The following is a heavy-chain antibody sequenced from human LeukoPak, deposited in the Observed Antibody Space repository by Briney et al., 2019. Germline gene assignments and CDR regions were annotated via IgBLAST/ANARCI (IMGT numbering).Heavy chain of an antibody. CDR3: ARSIVVVPAAISPFDY. J-gene: IGHJ4*02. CDR2: IYTSGST. V-gene: IGHV4-61*02. Sequence: PSQTLSLTYTVSGGSISSGSYYWSWIRQPAGKGLEWIGRIYTSGSTNYNPSLKSRVTISVDTSKNQFSLKLSSVTAADTAVYYCARSIVVVPAAISPFDYWGQGTLVTVSS. D-gene: IGHD2-2*01. CDR1: GGSISSGSYY.